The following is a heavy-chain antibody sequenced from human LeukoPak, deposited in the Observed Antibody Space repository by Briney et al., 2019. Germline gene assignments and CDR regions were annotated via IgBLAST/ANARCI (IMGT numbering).Heavy chain of an antibody. CDR1: GYLFRKNW. J-gene: IGHJ4*01. CDR3: ARSSTYSPYYFDS. Sequence: GESLKISCKASGYLFRKNWIGWVRQMPGKGLEWMGIIYPPDSDTRYGREFQGQVTISVDESINTAYLQWSSLKASDTAMYYCARSSTYSPYYFDSWGRGTLVTVSS. CDR2: IYPPDSDT. V-gene: IGHV5-51*01. D-gene: IGHD2-2*01.